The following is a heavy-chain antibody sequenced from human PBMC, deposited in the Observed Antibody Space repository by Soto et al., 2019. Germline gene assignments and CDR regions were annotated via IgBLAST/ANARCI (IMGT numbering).Heavy chain of an antibody. CDR2: MNPRSGDT. CDR1: GYTFSSFD. J-gene: IGHJ4*02. D-gene: IGHD4-4*01. V-gene: IGHV1-8*02. Sequence: QVQLVQSGAEVQKPGASVKVSCKASGYTFSSFDVNWVRQATGQGLEWMGWMNPRSGDTVYAPKFQGRVTMTTATSIGTAYMEVRSLRSEDTAVYYCARSLSNKVGPDYWGQGSLVTVSS. CDR3: ARSLSNKVGPDY.